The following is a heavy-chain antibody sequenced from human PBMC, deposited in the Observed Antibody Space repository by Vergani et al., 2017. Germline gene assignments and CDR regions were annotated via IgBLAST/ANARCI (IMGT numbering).Heavy chain of an antibody. V-gene: IGHV1-2*02. CDR1: GYTFTGYY. J-gene: IGHJ5*02. D-gene: IGHD2-2*02. CDR2: INPKSGGT. CDR3: AGGKHLLLYRGWFDP. Sequence: QVQLVQSGAEVKKPGASVKVSCKASGYTFTGYYMHWVRQAPGQGLEWMGWINPKSGGTNYAQKFQGRVHMTRETSSSTAYMELSRLRSDDTAVYYCAGGKHLLLYRGWFDPWGQGTLVTVSS.